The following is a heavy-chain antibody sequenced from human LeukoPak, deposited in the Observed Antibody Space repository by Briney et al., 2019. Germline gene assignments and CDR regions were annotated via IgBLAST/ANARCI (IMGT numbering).Heavy chain of an antibody. CDR2: FHHSGST. J-gene: IGHJ5*02. D-gene: IGHD3-10*01. CDR3: GRGGASGSHLHWFDP. CDR1: GGSISSYY. V-gene: IGHV4-59*01. Sequence: PSETLSLTCTVSGGSISSYYWNWIRQPPGEGLEWIGYFHHSGSTNYNPSLKSRVTISVDTSKNQFSLKLSSVTAADPAGYYCGRGGASGSHLHWFDPWGQGTLVTVSS.